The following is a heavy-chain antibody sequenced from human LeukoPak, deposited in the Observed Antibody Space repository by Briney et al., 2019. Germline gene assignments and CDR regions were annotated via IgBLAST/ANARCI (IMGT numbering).Heavy chain of an antibody. CDR1: GFTVSSNY. CDR3: AKVAFRSSSYIRGIEY. J-gene: IGHJ4*02. CDR2: IYSGGST. Sequence: GGSLRLSCAASGFTVSSNYMSWVRQAPGKGLEWVPVIYSGGSTYYADSVKGRFTISRDNSKNTLFLQMNSLRAEDTAIYYCAKVAFRSSSYIRGIEYWGQGTLVTVSS. V-gene: IGHV3-53*01. D-gene: IGHD6-6*01.